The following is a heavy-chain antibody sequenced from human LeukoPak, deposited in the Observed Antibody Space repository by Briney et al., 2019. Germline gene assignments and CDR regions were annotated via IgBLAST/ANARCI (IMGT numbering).Heavy chain of an antibody. V-gene: IGHV3-7*03. CDR3: ARLYGGVTTFDY. CDR1: GFTFRSYW. D-gene: IGHD3-3*01. Sequence: PGGSLRLSCAASGFTFRSYWMSWVRQAPGKGLEWVATINPDGSVTYYVDSVKGRFTISRDNARNSVYLQMDSLRTEDTAAYFCARLYGGVTTFDYWGQGTLVTVSS. J-gene: IGHJ4*02. CDR2: INPDGSVT.